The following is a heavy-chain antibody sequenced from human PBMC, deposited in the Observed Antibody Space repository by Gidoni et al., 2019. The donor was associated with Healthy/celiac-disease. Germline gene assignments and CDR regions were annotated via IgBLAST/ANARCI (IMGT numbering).Heavy chain of an antibody. J-gene: IGHJ4*02. V-gene: IGHV3-23*01. CDR2: ISGSGGST. Sequence: EVQLLESGGGLVQPGGSLRLSCAASGFTFSSYAMSWVRQAPGKGLEWVSVISGSGGSTYYADSVKGWFTISRDNSKNTLYLQMNSLRAEDTAVYYCASRRFNDYGGNPTDYWGQGTLVTVSS. D-gene: IGHD4-17*01. CDR3: ASRRFNDYGGNPTDY. CDR1: GFTFSSYA.